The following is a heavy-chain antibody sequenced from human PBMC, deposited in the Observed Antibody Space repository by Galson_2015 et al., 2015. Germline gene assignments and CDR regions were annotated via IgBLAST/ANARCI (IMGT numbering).Heavy chain of an antibody. CDR2: FGPEDGET. Sequence: SGYTLTELSMHWVRQAPGKGLEWMGGFGPEDGETIYAQKFQGRVTMIEDTSRDTAYMELSSLTSEDTAVYYCATDLIEVYPDALDIWGQGTMVTVSS. CDR1: GYTLTELS. V-gene: IGHV1-24*01. CDR3: ATDLIEVYPDALDI. D-gene: IGHD2-2*02. J-gene: IGHJ3*02.